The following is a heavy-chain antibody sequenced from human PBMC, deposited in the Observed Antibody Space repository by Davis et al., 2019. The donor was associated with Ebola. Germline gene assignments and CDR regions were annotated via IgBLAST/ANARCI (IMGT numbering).Heavy chain of an antibody. CDR3: ARLSLRASPFDS. CDR2: IYPVDSET. J-gene: IGHJ5*01. V-gene: IGHV5-51*01. Sequence: GESLKISCKGSGYSFTSYWIGWVRQMPGQGLEWMAIIYPVDSETIYSPSFQGQVTVSADTSLRTTYLHWGSLEASHTAIYYCARLSLRASPFDSWGQGTLVTVSS. CDR1: GYSFTSYW.